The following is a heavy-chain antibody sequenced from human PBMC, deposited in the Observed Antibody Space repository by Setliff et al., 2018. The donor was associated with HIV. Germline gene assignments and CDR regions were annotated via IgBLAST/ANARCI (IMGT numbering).Heavy chain of an antibody. J-gene: IGHJ6*03. V-gene: IGHV1-69*13. Sequence: SVKVSCKASGGAYPTFAFNWVRQAPGQGLEWMGGIIPIYGTANYAQRFLGRATITADGSTSTMELTSLTSEDTAVYYCASDSPTARFEEVSEHFYFYMDVWGRGTTVTSP. CDR3: ASDSPTARFEEVSEHFYFYMDV. D-gene: IGHD3-10*01. CDR2: IIPIYGTA. CDR1: GGAYPTFA.